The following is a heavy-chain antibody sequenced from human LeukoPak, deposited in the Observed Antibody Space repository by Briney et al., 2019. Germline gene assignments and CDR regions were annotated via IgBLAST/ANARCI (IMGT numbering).Heavy chain of an antibody. J-gene: IGHJ6*03. D-gene: IGHD1-26*01. Sequence: SETLSLTCAVYGGSFSGYYWSWIRQPPGKGLEWIGEINHSGSTNYNPSLKSRVTISVDTSKNQFSLKLSSVTAADTAVYYCTTEAPEWELPPMDVWGKGTTVTVSS. CDR1: GGSFSGYY. CDR2: INHSGST. V-gene: IGHV4-34*01. CDR3: TTEAPEWELPPMDV.